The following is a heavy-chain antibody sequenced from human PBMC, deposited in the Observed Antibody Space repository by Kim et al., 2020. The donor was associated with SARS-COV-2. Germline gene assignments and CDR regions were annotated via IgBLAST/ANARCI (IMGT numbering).Heavy chain of an antibody. CDR1: GGSISSGDYY. CDR3: ARGGSYLIYFDY. V-gene: IGHV4-30-4*01. CDR2: IYYSGST. D-gene: IGHD1-26*01. J-gene: IGHJ4*02. Sequence: SETLSLTCTVSGGSISSGDYYWSWIRQPPGKGLEWIGYIYYSGSTYYNPSLKSRVTISVDTSKNQFSLKLSSVTAADTAVYYCARGGSYLIYFDYWGQGTLVTVSS.